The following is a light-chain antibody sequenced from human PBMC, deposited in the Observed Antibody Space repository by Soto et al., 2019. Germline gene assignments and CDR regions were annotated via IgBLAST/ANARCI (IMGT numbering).Light chain of an antibody. V-gene: IGKV3-15*01. Sequence: ETVMTQSAATLSVSPGERATLSCRASQSVSTNLAWYQQKPGQAPRLLIYGASTRVTGIPARFSGSGSGTEFTLTISSLQSEDFAVYYCQQYNNWLWTFGQGTKVEIK. J-gene: IGKJ1*01. CDR1: QSVSTN. CDR3: QQYNNWLWT. CDR2: GAS.